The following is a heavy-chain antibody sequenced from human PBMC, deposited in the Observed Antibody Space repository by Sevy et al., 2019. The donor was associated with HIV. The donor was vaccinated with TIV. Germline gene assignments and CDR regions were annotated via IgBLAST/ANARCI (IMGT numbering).Heavy chain of an antibody. CDR2: IYYSGST. J-gene: IGHJ6*02. D-gene: IGHD5-12*01. CDR3: ARGREVATRGSTAYYYYYYGMDV. V-gene: IGHV4-39*01. CDR1: GGSISSSSYY. Sequence: SETLSLTCTVSGGSISSSSYYWGWIRQPPGKGLEWIGSIYYSGSTYYNPSLKSRVTISVDTSKNQFSLKLSSVTAADTAVYYCARGREVATRGSTAYYYYYYGMDVWGQGTTVTVTS.